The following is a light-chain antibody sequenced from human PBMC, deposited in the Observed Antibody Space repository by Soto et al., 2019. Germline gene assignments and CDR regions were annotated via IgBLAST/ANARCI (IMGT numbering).Light chain of an antibody. CDR3: SAWDDSLNGPV. CDR2: STN. V-gene: IGLV1-44*01. J-gene: IGLJ2*01. Sequence: QSALTQPPSASGTPGQRVTISCSGSSSNIGINTVNWYQQFPGTAPKLLIYSTNQRPSGVPDRFSGSKSGTSGSLAISGLQSEDEADYYCSAWDDSLNGPVFGGGTKLTVL. CDR1: SSNIGINT.